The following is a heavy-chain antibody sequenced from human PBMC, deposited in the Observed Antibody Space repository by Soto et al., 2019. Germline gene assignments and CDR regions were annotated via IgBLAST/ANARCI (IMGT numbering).Heavy chain of an antibody. V-gene: IGHV4-59*08. D-gene: IGHD5-18*01. Sequence: QVQLQESGPGLVKPSETLSLTCTVSGGSLSSYYWSWIRQPPGKGLEWVGYMYNSGSANYNPSLRSRVTISLDLSQNQFSLKSTSVTAADTAVYYCARHGAIYSNSWYDFDYWGQGTLVTVSS. CDR1: GGSLSSYY. CDR2: MYNSGSA. J-gene: IGHJ4*02. CDR3: ARHGAIYSNSWYDFDY.